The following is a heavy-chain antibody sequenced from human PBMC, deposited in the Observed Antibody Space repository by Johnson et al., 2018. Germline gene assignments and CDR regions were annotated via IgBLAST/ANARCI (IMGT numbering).Heavy chain of an antibody. D-gene: IGHD3-3*01. CDR2: IKSKTDGGTT. J-gene: IGHJ3*02. V-gene: IGHV3-15*07. Sequence: VQLVESGGGLVKXGGSLRLSCAASGFTFSNAWMNWVRQAPGKGLEWVGRIKSKTDGGTTDYATPVKGRFPISRDDSKKTLYLKMNSLKTEDTAVYYCTKDRNRRYYDFWSGYPNDAFDIWGQGTMVTVSS. CDR3: TKDRNRRYYDFWSGYPNDAFDI. CDR1: GFTFSNAW.